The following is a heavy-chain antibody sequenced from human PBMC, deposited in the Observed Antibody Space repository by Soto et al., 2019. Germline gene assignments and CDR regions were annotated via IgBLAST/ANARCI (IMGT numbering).Heavy chain of an antibody. CDR1: GFTFNNYW. J-gene: IGHJ5*02. Sequence: GGSLSLSCAASGFTFNNYWMHWVRQAPGKGLVWVSRINTDGSRTSYADSVKGRFTISRDNVRNTLYLQMDSLRDEDTAVYYCAKVATGSYNWFDPWGQGTLVTVSS. CDR3: AKVATGSYNWFDP. CDR2: INTDGSRT. D-gene: IGHD1-1*01. V-gene: IGHV3-74*01.